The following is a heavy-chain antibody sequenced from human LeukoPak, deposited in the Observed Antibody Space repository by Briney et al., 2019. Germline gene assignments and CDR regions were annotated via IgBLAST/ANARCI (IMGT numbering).Heavy chain of an antibody. Sequence: SETVSLTCTVSGGSISSSSYYWGWIRQPPGKGLEWIGSIYYSGSTYYNPSLKSRVTISVDTSKNHFSLKLSSVTAADTAVYYCAGSTYDSSGSYYYYGMDVWGQGTTVTVSS. CDR2: IYYSGST. J-gene: IGHJ6*02. D-gene: IGHD3-22*01. CDR3: AGSTYDSSGSYYYYGMDV. CDR1: GGSISSSSYY. V-gene: IGHV4-39*02.